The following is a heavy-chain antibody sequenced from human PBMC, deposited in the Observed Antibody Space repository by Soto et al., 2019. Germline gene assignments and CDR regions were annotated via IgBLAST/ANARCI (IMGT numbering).Heavy chain of an antibody. Sequence: PSETLSLTCAVSGDSISNNKWWSWVRQPPGKGLEWIGEITHSGSANYNPSLRSRLTISVDKSKNQFSLKMNSVTAADTAVYYCARVHNRILGYWGRGTLVTVSS. V-gene: IGHV4-4*02. D-gene: IGHD2-8*02. CDR3: ARVHNRILGY. J-gene: IGHJ4*02. CDR2: ITHSGSA. CDR1: GDSISNNKW.